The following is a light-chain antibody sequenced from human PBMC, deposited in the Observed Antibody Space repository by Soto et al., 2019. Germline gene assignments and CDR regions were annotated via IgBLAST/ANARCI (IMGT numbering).Light chain of an antibody. J-gene: IGKJ1*01. CDR2: SAS. Sequence: DIQMTQSPSSLSASVGDSVTITCRTSQYVDRYLSWYQQIPGRAPKLLIYSASSLVTGVPPRFRGSASGTEFTLSISSLQREDFATYFCQQSSNIPWTFGQGTEVDIK. CDR1: QYVDRY. V-gene: IGKV1-39*01. CDR3: QQSSNIPWT.